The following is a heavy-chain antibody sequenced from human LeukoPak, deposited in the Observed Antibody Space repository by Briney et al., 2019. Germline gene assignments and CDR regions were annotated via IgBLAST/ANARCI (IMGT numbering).Heavy chain of an antibody. D-gene: IGHD1-7*01. CDR2: ISSSGSTI. CDR3: ARRYNWNYVFDY. V-gene: IGHV3-11*01. CDR1: GFTFSDYY. J-gene: IGHJ4*02. Sequence: PGGSLRLSCAASGFTFSDYYMSWIRQAPGKGLEWVSYISSSGSTIYYADPVKGRFTISRDNAKNSLYLQMNSLRAEDTTVYYCARRYNWNYVFDYWGQGTLVTVSS.